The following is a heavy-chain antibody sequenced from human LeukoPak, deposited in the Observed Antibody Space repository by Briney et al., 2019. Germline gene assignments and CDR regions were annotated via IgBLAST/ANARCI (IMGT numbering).Heavy chain of an antibody. CDR1: GGSFSGYY. J-gene: IGHJ4*02. CDR3: ARGWRGLGSYFLDY. D-gene: IGHD3-10*01. CDR2: INHSGST. V-gene: IGHV4-34*01. Sequence: SETLSLTCAVYGGSFSGYYWSWIRQPPGKGLEWIGEINHSGSTNYNPSLKSRVTISVDTSKNQFSLKLSSVTAADTAVYYCARGWRGLGSYFLDYWGQGTLVTVSS.